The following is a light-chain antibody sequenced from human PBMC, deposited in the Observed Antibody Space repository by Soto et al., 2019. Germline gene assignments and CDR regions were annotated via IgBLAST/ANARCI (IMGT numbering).Light chain of an antibody. CDR1: QSVSSH. V-gene: IGKV3-11*01. Sequence: EVVLTQSPATLSLSPGDRATLSCRASQSVSSHFAWYQQKSGQAPRLLIYDASLRATGVPDRFSGSGSGTDFTLTISSLQPDDFATYYCQQYNSYSWTFGQGTKVDIK. CDR2: DAS. CDR3: QQYNSYSWT. J-gene: IGKJ1*01.